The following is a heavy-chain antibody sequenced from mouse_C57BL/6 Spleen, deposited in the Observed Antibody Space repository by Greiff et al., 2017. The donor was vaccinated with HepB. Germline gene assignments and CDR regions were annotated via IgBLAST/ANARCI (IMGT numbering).Heavy chain of an antibody. Sequence: QVQLQQPGAELVRPGSSVKLSCKASGYTFTSYWMDWVKQRPGQGLEWIGNIYPSDSETHYNQKFKDKATLTVDKSSSTAYMQLSSLTSEDSAVYYCAREGVYDPYYFDYWGQGTTLTVSS. D-gene: IGHD1-1*01. CDR2: IYPSDSET. V-gene: IGHV1-61*01. J-gene: IGHJ2*01. CDR3: AREGVYDPYYFDY. CDR1: GYTFTSYW.